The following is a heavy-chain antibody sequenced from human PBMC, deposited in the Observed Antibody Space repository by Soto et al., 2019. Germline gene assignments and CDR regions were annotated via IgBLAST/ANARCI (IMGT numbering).Heavy chain of an antibody. D-gene: IGHD2-2*01. CDR1: GFTFSSFW. Sequence: GGSLRLSCAASGFTFSSFWMHWVRQAPGKGLVWVSRINSDGSSTSYADSVKGRFTISRDNAKNTLYLQMNSLRAEDTAVYYCARVVDEVPAAPLYYYYYYYMDVWGKGTTVTVSS. CDR2: INSDGSST. CDR3: ARVVDEVPAAPLYYYYYYYMDV. V-gene: IGHV3-74*01. J-gene: IGHJ6*03.